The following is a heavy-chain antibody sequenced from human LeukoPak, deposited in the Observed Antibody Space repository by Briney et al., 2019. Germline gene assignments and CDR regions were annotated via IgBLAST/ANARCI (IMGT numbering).Heavy chain of an antibody. Sequence: PSQTLSHTCAVSGGSISSGGYSWSWIRQPPGKGLEWIGYIYHSGSTYYNPSLKSRVTISVDRSKNQFSLKLSSVTAADTAVYYCARAVVIGGIDYWGQGTLVTVSS. V-gene: IGHV4-30-2*01. D-gene: IGHD3-22*01. CDR1: GGSISSGGYS. CDR2: IYHSGST. CDR3: ARAVVIGGIDY. J-gene: IGHJ4*02.